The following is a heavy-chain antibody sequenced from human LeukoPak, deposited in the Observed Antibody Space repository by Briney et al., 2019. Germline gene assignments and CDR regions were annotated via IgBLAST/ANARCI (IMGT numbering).Heavy chain of an antibody. CDR1: GGSISSYY. Sequence: TSETLSLTCTVSGGSISSYYWSWIRQPPGKGLEWIGYIYYSGSTNYNTSLKSRVTISIDTSKKQFSLNLSSVTAADTAVYYCARGASGYSYGWGQGTLVTVSS. V-gene: IGHV4-59*01. D-gene: IGHD5-18*01. CDR3: ARGASGYSYG. J-gene: IGHJ4*02. CDR2: IYYSGST.